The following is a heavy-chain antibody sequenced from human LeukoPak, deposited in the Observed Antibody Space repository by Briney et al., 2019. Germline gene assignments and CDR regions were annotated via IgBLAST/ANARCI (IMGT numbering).Heavy chain of an antibody. Sequence: GASVKVSCKASGGTFSSYAISWVRRAPGQGLEWMGGIIPIFGTANYAQKFQGRVTITTDDSTSTAYMELSSLRSEDTAVYYCARGIVPGWSGPTHYWGQGTLVTVSS. D-gene: IGHD3-3*01. J-gene: IGHJ4*02. CDR2: IIPIFGTA. V-gene: IGHV1-69*05. CDR3: ARGIVPGWSGPTHY. CDR1: GGTFSSYA.